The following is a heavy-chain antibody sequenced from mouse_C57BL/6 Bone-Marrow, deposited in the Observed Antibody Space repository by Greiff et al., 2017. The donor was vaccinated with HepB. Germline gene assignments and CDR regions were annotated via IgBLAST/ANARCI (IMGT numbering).Heavy chain of an antibody. Sequence: EVKLVESGGGLVKPGGSLKLSCAASGFTFSSYAMSWVRQTPEKRLEWVATISDGGSYTYYPDNVKGRFTISRDNAKNNLYLQMSHLKSEDTAMYYCARDSNYGGDFDYWGQGTTLTVSS. CDR1: GFTFSSYA. J-gene: IGHJ2*01. D-gene: IGHD2-5*01. CDR2: ISDGGSYT. V-gene: IGHV5-4*01. CDR3: ARDSNYGGDFDY.